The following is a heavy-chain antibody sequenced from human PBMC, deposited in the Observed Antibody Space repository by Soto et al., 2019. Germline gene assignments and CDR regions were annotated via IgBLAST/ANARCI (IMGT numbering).Heavy chain of an antibody. D-gene: IGHD6-13*01. CDR2: TYYRSKWYN. V-gene: IGHV6-1*01. CDR3: SRISLAAAAPYYYYYGMDV. CDR1: GDSVSSNSAA. J-gene: IGHJ6*02. Sequence: SQTLSLTCAISGDSVSSNSAAWNWIRQSPSRGLEWLGRTYYRSKWYNDYAVSVKSRITINPDTSKNQFSLKLNSVTPEDTAVYYCSRISLAAAAPYYYYYGMDVWGQGTTVTVSS.